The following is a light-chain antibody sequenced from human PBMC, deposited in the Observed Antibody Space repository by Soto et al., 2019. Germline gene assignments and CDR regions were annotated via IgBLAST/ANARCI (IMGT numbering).Light chain of an antibody. Sequence: EVVLTQSPGTVSLSPGERATLSCRASQSVTSNYLAWYQQKPGQAPRLLIYAASSRATGIPDRFSGSGSGTDFTLSISRLEPEDFAVYYCHQYGSSFTWTFGQGTKVEIK. CDR1: QSVTSNY. CDR2: AAS. V-gene: IGKV3-20*01. J-gene: IGKJ1*01. CDR3: HQYGSSFTWT.